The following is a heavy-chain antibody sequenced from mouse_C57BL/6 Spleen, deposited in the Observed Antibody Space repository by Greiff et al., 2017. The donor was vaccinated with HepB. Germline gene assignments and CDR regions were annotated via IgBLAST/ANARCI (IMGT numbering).Heavy chain of an antibody. CDR3: ARVKLGSSYYAMDY. J-gene: IGHJ4*01. D-gene: IGHD1-1*01. Sequence: QVQLQQSGPELVKPGASVKISCKASGYAFSSSWMNWVKQRPGKGLEWIGRIYPGDGDTNYNGKFKGKATLTADKSSSTAYMQLSSLTSEDSAVYFCARVKLGSSYYAMDYWGQGTSVTVSS. CDR1: GYAFSSSW. CDR2: IYPGDGDT. V-gene: IGHV1-82*01.